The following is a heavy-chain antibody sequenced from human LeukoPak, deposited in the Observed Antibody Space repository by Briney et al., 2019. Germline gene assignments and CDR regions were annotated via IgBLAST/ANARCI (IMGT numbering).Heavy chain of an antibody. CDR3: ARDHGRRLYYYYMDV. Sequence: ASVKVSCKASGYTFTNYGVSWVRQAPGQGLEWMGWIHTYNGHTNYAQKLQGRVTMTTDTSTSTAYMELRSLRSDDTAVYYCARDHGRRLYYYYMDVWGKGTTVTVSS. D-gene: IGHD2-8*01. J-gene: IGHJ6*03. CDR1: GYTFTNYG. CDR2: IHTYNGHT. V-gene: IGHV1-18*01.